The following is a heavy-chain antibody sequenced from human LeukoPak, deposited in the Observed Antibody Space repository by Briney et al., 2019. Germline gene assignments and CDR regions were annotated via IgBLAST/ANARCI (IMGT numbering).Heavy chain of an antibody. CDR2: SAHDEVGK. CDR1: GFTFSGYG. V-gene: IGHV3-30*18. CDR3: AKDRGYGEHEPFES. J-gene: IGHJ4*02. Sequence: GGSLRLSCVGSGFTFSGYGIHWDRQAPGKGMEWVAVSAHDEVGKQFADSVKGRFTLSRDNSRDSVHLQMNRLRDEDTAVYYCAKDRGYGEHEPFESWGQGSLVTVSS. D-gene: IGHD6-13*01.